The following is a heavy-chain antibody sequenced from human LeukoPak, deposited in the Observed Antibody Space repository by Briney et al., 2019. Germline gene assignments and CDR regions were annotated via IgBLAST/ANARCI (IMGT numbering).Heavy chain of an antibody. CDR3: ARVPYYYDSSGYQAKQNWFDP. CDR2: INHSGST. V-gene: IGHV4-34*01. J-gene: IGHJ5*02. D-gene: IGHD3-22*01. Sequence: PSETLSLTCAVYGGSFSGYYWSWIRQTPGKGLEWIGEINHSGSTNYNPSLKSRVTISVDTSKNQFSLKLSSVTAADTAVYYCARVPYYYDSSGYQAKQNWFDPWGQGTLVTVSS. CDR1: GGSFSGYY.